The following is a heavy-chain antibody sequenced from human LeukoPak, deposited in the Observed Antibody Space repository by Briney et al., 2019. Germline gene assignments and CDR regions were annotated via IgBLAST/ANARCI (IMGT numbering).Heavy chain of an antibody. J-gene: IGHJ4*02. V-gene: IGHV5-51*01. CDR2: IYPGGSDT. Sequence: GESLKISCKGSGYSFTSYWIGWVRQMPGKGLEWMGIIYPGGSDTRYSPSFQGQVTISADKSIGTAYLQWSSLKASDTAMYYCAIGGDSSTSCYRCFNYWGQGTLVTVSS. CDR3: AIGGDSSTSCYRCFNY. D-gene: IGHD2-2*02. CDR1: GYSFTSYW.